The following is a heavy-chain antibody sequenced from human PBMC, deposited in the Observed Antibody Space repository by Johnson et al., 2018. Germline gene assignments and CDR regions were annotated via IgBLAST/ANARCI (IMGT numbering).Heavy chain of an antibody. Sequence: VQLVQSGGGVVQPGRSLRLSCAASGFTVSSSYMRWVRQAPGKGLEWVSFIYSGGNTYYADSVRGRFTISRDNPKNTLYLQMNSLGVEDTAVYYCAWGYSGRYSDYYYYYYMDVWGKGTTVTVSS. CDR2: IYSGGNT. V-gene: IGHV3-66*02. CDR3: AWGYSGRYSDYYYYYYMDV. D-gene: IGHD1-26*01. J-gene: IGHJ6*03. CDR1: GFTVSSSY.